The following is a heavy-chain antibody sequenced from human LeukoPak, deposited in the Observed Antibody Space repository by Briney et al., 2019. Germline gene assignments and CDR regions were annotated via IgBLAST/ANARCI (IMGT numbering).Heavy chain of an antibody. V-gene: IGHV5-51*01. CDR1: GYTFTSYW. CDR2: IYPGDSDT. D-gene: IGHD5-24*01. Sequence: NLGESLKISCKGSGYTFTSYWIGWVRQMPGKGLEWMGIIYPGDSDTRYSPSFQGQVTISADKSISTAYLQWSSLKASDTAMYYCARLRRDGYNYHRYFDYWGQGTLVTVSS. CDR3: ARLRRDGYNYHRYFDY. J-gene: IGHJ4*02.